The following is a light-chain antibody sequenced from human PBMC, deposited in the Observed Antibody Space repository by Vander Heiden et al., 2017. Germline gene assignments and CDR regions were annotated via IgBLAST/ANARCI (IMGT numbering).Light chain of an antibody. CDR1: ALPEQY. CDR2: KDT. V-gene: IGLV3-25*03. J-gene: IGLJ2*01. Sequence: SYEPTHPPSVSVSPGQTARIPCSGDALPEQYAYWYQQKPGQAPVLVIYKDTERPSGIPEQFSGSSPGKTVTLFISGVQEEDEDDYYCQSADSRGTPVVFGGGTKLTV. CDR3: QSADSRGTPVV.